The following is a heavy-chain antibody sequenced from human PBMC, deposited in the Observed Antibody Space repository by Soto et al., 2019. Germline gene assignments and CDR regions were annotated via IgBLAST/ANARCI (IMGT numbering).Heavy chain of an antibody. CDR3: ARGIEAGRLEP. Sequence: ASVKVSCKASGYTFPRYTMNWVRQARGERLELMGRSNPHNGNTQSPQKLHHTVIITTDTSASRAYMGLIRLREEDTAVYYCARGIEAGRLEPWGQGTLVTLPS. D-gene: IGHD2-21*01. CDR1: GYTFPRYT. V-gene: IGHV1-3*01. J-gene: IGHJ5*02. CDR2: SNPHNGNT.